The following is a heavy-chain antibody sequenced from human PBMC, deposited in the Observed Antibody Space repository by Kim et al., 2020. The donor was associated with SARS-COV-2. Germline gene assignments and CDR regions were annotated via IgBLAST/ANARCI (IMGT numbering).Heavy chain of an antibody. Sequence: SETLSLTCAVYGGSFSGYYWSWIRQPPGKGLEWIGEINHSGSTNYNPSLKSRVTISVDTSKNQFSLKLSSVTAADTAVYYCARGRTAMVKYFQHWGQGTL. J-gene: IGHJ1*01. CDR3: ARGRTAMVKYFQH. CDR1: GGSFSGYY. D-gene: IGHD5-18*01. CDR2: INHSGST. V-gene: IGHV4-34*01.